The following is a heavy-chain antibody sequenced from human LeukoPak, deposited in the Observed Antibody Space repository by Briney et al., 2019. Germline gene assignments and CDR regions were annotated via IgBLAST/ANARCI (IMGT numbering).Heavy chain of an antibody. CDR2: IYYSGST. CDR1: GGSISSSSYY. CDR3: ARRGYYDFWSYDP. V-gene: IGHV4-39*01. J-gene: IGHJ5*02. Sequence: SETLSLTCTVSGGSISSSSYYWGWIRQPPGKGLEWIGSIYYSGSTYYNPSLKSRVTISVDTSKNQFSLKLSSVTAADTAVYYCARRGYYDFWSYDPWGQGTLVTVSS. D-gene: IGHD3-3*01.